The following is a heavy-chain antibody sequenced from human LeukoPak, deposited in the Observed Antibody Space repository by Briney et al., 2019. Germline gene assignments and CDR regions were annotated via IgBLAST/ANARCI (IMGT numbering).Heavy chain of an antibody. Sequence: GGTLRLSCAASGFTFSSYGVSWVRQAPGKGLEWVSAISGSGGSTYYADSVKGRFTISRDNSKNTLYLQMNSLRAEDTAVYYCAKDIVVVPAAMRSAFDIWGQGTMVTVS. CDR3: AKDIVVVPAAMRSAFDI. CDR2: ISGSGGST. CDR1: GFTFSSYG. J-gene: IGHJ3*02. D-gene: IGHD2-2*01. V-gene: IGHV3-23*01.